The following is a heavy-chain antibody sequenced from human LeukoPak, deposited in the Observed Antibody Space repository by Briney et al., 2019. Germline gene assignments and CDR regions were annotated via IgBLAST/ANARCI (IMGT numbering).Heavy chain of an antibody. CDR1: GFTFSSYA. D-gene: IGHD6-13*01. Sequence: PGGSLRLSCAASGFTFSSYAMSWVRQAPGKGLEWVSTITGSGGSTYYVDSVKGRFTISRDTSKNTLYLQMNSLRAEDTAVYYCAKGYSRYLPIDCWGQGALVTVSS. CDR3: AKGYSRYLPIDC. CDR2: ITGSGGST. J-gene: IGHJ4*02. V-gene: IGHV3-23*01.